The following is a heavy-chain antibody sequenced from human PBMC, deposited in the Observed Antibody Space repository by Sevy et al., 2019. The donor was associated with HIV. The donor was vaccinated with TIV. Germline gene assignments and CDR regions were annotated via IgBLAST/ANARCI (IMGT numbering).Heavy chain of an antibody. J-gene: IGHJ6*02. CDR1: GHIVTEFS. D-gene: IGHD3-9*01. V-gene: IGHV1-24*01. CDR3: ARDQPLAYYDILTGYYIDYYGMDV. CDR2: FDPEDGET. Sequence: ASVKVSCKLSGHIVTEFSMQWVRQVPGKGLEWMGGFDPEDGETIYAHKFQGRVTMTRDTSISTAYMELSRLRSDDTAVYYCARDQPLAYYDILTGYYIDYYGMDVWGQGTTVTVSS.